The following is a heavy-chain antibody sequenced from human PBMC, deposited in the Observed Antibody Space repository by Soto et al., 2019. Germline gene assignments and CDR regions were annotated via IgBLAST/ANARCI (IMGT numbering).Heavy chain of an antibody. CDR1: GFTFSSYG. V-gene: IGHV3-30*18. J-gene: IGHJ6*02. CDR2: ISYDGSNK. CDR3: AKAQLWPYYYYGMDV. Sequence: QVQLVESGGGVVQPGRSLRLSCAASGFTFSSYGMHWVRQAPGKGLEWVAVISYDGSNKYYADSLKGRFTISRDNSKNPLYLQMNSLRAEDTAVYYCAKAQLWPYYYYGMDVWGQGTTVTVSS. D-gene: IGHD5-18*01.